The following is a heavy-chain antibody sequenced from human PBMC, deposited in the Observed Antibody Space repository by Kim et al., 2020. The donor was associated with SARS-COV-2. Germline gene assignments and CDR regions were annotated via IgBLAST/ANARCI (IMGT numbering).Heavy chain of an antibody. J-gene: IGHJ6*02. Sequence: GGSLRLSCTASGFTFGDYAMSWFRQAPGKGLEWVGFIRSKAYGGTTEYAASVKGRFTISRDDSKSIAYLQMNSLKTEDTAVYYCTRDVVGGYSSSWYLFDYYYYGMDVWGQGTTVTVSS. CDR3: TRDVVGGYSSSWYLFDYYYYGMDV. D-gene: IGHD6-13*01. CDR1: GFTFGDYA. V-gene: IGHV3-49*03. CDR2: IRSKAYGGTT.